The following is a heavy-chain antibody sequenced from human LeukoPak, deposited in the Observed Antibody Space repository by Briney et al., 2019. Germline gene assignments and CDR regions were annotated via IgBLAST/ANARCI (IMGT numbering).Heavy chain of an antibody. Sequence: SETLSLTCNVSDYSISSGFYWGWVRQPPAKGLEWIGSIYHSGNTYYNPSLRSRHTISVDTSKNQFSLKLTSVTAADTAVYYCARLLWYTSGWYGGEYYFDYWGQGTLVTVSS. CDR1: DYSISSGFY. V-gene: IGHV4-38-2*02. CDR2: IYHSGNT. J-gene: IGHJ4*02. CDR3: ARLLWYTSGWYGGEYYFDY. D-gene: IGHD6-19*01.